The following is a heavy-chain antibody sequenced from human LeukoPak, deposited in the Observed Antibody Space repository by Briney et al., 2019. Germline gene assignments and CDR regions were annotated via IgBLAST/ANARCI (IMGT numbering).Heavy chain of an antibody. J-gene: IGHJ5*02. CDR3: ARGGSLLWFDP. V-gene: IGHV4-39*01. Sequence: KPSETLSLTCTVSGDSISDRYYYWAWIRQPPGKGLEWIGSIYFSGETYYNPSLRSRVTISVDTSKNQFSLTLTSVTVADTSVYYCARGGSLLWFDPWGQGTLVTVSS. CDR1: GDSISDRYYY. D-gene: IGHD3-10*01. CDR2: IYFSGET.